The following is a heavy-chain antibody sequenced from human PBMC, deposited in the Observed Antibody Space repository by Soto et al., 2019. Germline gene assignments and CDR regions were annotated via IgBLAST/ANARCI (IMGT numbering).Heavy chain of an antibody. Sequence: PGGSLRLSCAASGFTFSSYAMSWVRQAPGKGLEWVSAISGSGGSTYYADSVKGRFTISRDNSKNTLYLQMNSLRAEDTAVYYCAKSGREITIFGVVIPNWFEPWGQGTLVTVSS. D-gene: IGHD3-3*01. J-gene: IGHJ5*02. CDR1: GFTFSSYA. CDR3: AKSGREITIFGVVIPNWFEP. CDR2: ISGSGGST. V-gene: IGHV3-23*01.